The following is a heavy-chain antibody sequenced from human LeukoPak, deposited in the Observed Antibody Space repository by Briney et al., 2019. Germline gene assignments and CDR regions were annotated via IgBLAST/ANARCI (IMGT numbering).Heavy chain of an antibody. V-gene: IGHV4-31*11. Sequence: SQTLYLTCAVSGGSISSGGYYWSWIRQHPGKGLEWIGYIYYSGSTYYNPSLKSRVTISVDTSKNQFSLKLSSVTAADTAVYYCARVEATYYYGSGSSDWFDPWGQGTLVTVSS. D-gene: IGHD3-10*01. CDR3: ARVEATYYYGSGSSDWFDP. J-gene: IGHJ5*02. CDR1: GGSISSGGYY. CDR2: IYYSGST.